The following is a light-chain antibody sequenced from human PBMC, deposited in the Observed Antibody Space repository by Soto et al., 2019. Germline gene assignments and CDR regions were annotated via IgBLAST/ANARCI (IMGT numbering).Light chain of an antibody. CDR3: QQYNSYWT. CDR2: KAS. V-gene: IGKV1-5*03. CDR1: QSISSW. Sequence: DIQMTQSPSTLCVSVGDRVTITCRASQSISSWLAWYQQKPGKAPKLLIYKASSLESGVPSRFSGSGSGTEFTLTISSLQPDDFATYYCQQYNSYWTFGQGTKVEIK. J-gene: IGKJ1*01.